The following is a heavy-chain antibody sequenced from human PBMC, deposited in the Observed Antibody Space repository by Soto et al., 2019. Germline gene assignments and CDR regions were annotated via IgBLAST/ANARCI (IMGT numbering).Heavy chain of an antibody. Sequence: SETLSLTCTVSGGSISSYYWSWIRQPPGKGLEWIGYIYYSGSTNYNPSLKSRVTISVDTSKNQFSLKLSSVTAADTAVYYCARGGDSSSWYYYYYYMDVWGKGTXVTVSS. CDR1: GGSISSYY. D-gene: IGHD6-13*01. V-gene: IGHV4-59*01. CDR3: ARGGDSSSWYYYYYYMDV. J-gene: IGHJ6*03. CDR2: IYYSGST.